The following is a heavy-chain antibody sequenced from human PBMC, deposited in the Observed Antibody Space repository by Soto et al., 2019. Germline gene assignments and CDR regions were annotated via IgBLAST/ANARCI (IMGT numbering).Heavy chain of an antibody. J-gene: IGHJ5*01. CDR3: ARDRTGTDWFDP. D-gene: IGHD1-1*01. V-gene: IGHV1-18*04. CDR2: ISAYNGNT. CDR1: GYTFTSYG. Sequence: ASVKVCCKASGYTFTSYGISWVRQAPGQGLEWMGWISAYNGNTNYAQKLQGRVTMTTDTSTSTAYMELRSLRSDDTAVYYCARDRTGTDWFDPWGQGTLVTVSS.